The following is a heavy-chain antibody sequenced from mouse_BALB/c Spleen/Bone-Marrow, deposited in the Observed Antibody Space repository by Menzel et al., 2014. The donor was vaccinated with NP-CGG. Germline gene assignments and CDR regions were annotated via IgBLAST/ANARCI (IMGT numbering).Heavy chain of an antibody. V-gene: IGHV1S135*01. J-gene: IGHJ4*01. Sequence: EVKLQESGPELAKPGASVKVSCKASGYAFTSYNMYWVKQSHGKSLEWVGYIDPYSGGTNYNQKFRGKATLTVDKSSNTAYIHLNSLTSEDSAVYFCARELSRAMDYWGQGTSVTVSS. CDR3: ARELSRAMDY. CDR1: GYAFTSYN. D-gene: IGHD2-12*01. CDR2: IDPYSGGT.